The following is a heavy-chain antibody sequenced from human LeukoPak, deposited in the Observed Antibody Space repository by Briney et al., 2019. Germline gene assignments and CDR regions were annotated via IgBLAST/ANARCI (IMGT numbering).Heavy chain of an antibody. CDR3: ARLRSNCSGGSCAYNWFDP. J-gene: IGHJ5*02. D-gene: IGHD2-15*01. CDR1: GGSISSYY. CDR2: IYYSGST. V-gene: IGHV4-59*01. Sequence: SETLSLTCTVSGGSISSYYWSWIRQPPGKGLVWIGYIYYSGSTNYNPSLKSRVTISVDTSKNQFSLKLSSVTAADTAVYYCARLRSNCSGGSCAYNWFDPWGQGTLVTVSS.